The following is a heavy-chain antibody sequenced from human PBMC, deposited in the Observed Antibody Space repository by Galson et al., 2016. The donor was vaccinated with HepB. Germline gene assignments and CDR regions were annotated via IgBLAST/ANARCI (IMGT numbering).Heavy chain of an antibody. D-gene: IGHD3-22*01. CDR1: GFIFNSHA. V-gene: IGHV3-23*01. Sequence: SLRLSCAGSGFIFNSHAMSWVRQAPGKGLELVSAISDIGANTYHADFVKGRFTISRDNSKNTVSLQMNSLRPEDTGVYYCARGYYYDSSAYYKYEGSKDYFEYWGQGALVTVSS. J-gene: IGHJ4*02. CDR2: ISDIGANT. CDR3: ARGYYYDSSAYYKYEGSKDYFEY.